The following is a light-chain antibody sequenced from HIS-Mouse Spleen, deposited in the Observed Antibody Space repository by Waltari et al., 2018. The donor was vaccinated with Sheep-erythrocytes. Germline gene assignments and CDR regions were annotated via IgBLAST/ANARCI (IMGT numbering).Light chain of an antibody. J-gene: IGLJ3*02. Sequence: QSALTQPASVSGSPGQSITISCTGTSSDVGSYNLVSWYPQHPSKAPKLMIYEGSKRPSGVSHRFSGSKSGNTASLTISGLQAEDEADYYCCSYAGSSTPWVFGGGTKLTVL. CDR2: EGS. CDR3: CSYAGSSTPWV. CDR1: SSDVGSYNL. V-gene: IGLV2-23*01.